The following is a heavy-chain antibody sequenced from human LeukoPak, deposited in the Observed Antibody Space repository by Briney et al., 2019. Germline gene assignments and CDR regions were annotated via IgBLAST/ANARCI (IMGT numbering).Heavy chain of an antibody. J-gene: IGHJ6*03. Sequence: SETLSLTCTVSGGSISSSSYYWRWLRQPPGKGVEMIASIYYSGSTYYDAALNSRVTISVDTSKSQFSLKLSSVTAADTAVYYCARRECLRSGWYYYYYYMDVWGKGTTVTVSS. V-gene: IGHV4-39*01. D-gene: IGHD6-19*01. CDR2: IYYSGST. CDR3: ARRECLRSGWYYYYYYMDV. CDR1: GGSISSSSYY.